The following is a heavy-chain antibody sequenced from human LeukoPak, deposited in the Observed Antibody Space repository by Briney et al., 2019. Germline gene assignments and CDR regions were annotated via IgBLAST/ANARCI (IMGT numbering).Heavy chain of an antibody. CDR2: VYTSGST. D-gene: IGHD3-3*01. CDR1: GGSISGYY. V-gene: IGHV4-4*09. J-gene: IGHJ4*02. Sequence: SETLSPTCTVSGGSISGYYWSWIRQPPGKRLEWIGYVYTSGSTNYNPSLKSRVTISVDTSKNQFSLKLSSVTAADTAVYYCARSDFWSSYRLDYWGQGTLVTVSS. CDR3: ARSDFWSSYRLDY.